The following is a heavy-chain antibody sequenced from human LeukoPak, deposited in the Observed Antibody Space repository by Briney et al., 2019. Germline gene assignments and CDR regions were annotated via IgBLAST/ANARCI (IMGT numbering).Heavy chain of an antibody. D-gene: IGHD5-18*01. CDR3: ARGEAKDTAMVRYYYYGMDV. CDR2: ISSSGSTI. CDR1: GFTFSSYS. J-gene: IGHJ6*02. V-gene: IGHV3-48*02. Sequence: GGSLRLSCAASGFTFSSYSMNWVRQAPGKGLEWVSYISSSGSTIYYADSVKGRFTISRDNAKNSLYLQMNSLREEDTAVYYCARGEAKDTAMVRYYYYGMDVWGQGTTVTVSS.